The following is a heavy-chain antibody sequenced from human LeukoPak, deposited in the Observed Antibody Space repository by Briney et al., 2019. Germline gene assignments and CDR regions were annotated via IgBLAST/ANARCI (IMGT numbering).Heavy chain of an antibody. CDR2: IIPIFGTA. D-gene: IGHD2-21*02. CDR3: ARRDFCGGDCYIEHCYYCMDV. J-gene: IGHJ6*03. Sequence: GASVKVSCKASGGTFSSYAISWVRQAPGQGLEWMGGIIPIFGTANYAQKFQGRVTITTDESTSTAYMELSSLRSEDTAVYYCARRDFCGGDCYIEHCYYCMDVWGKGTTVTVSS. CDR1: GGTFSSYA. V-gene: IGHV1-69*05.